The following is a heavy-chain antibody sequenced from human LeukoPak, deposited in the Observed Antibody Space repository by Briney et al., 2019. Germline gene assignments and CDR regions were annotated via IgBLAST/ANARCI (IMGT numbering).Heavy chain of an antibody. CDR3: ARDPVAGSLDY. Sequence: ASVKVSCKASGYTFTSYAMNWVRQAPGQGLEWMGWINPNSGGTNYAQKFQGRVTMTRDTSISTAYMELSRLRSDDTAVYYCARDPVAGSLDYWGQGTLVTVSS. D-gene: IGHD6-19*01. V-gene: IGHV1-2*02. J-gene: IGHJ4*02. CDR1: GYTFTSYA. CDR2: INPNSGGT.